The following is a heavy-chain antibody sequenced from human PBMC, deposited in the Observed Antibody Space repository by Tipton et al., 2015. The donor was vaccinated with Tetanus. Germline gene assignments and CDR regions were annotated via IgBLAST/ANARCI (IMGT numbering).Heavy chain of an antibody. CDR2: VDPRDSQA. D-gene: IGHD3-3*01. V-gene: IGHV5-51*01. CDR3: ARRRSAVLSGAYHWYFDL. CDR1: GHNFSHYS. Sequence: QLVQSGAEVGKPGESLKISCQGSGHNFSHYSIGWVRQLPGRGLEWMGIVDPRDSQATYGPSFQGQVTLSADRSINVAYLQWGSLKASDTGLYYCARRRSAVLSGAYHWYFDLWGRGTLVGVSS. J-gene: IGHJ2*01.